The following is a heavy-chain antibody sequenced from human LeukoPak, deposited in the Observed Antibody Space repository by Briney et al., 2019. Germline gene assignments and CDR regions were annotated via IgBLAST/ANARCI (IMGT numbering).Heavy chain of an antibody. Sequence: GGSLRLSCAASGFTFSSYGMHWVRQAPGKGLEWVAFIRYDGSNKYYADSVKGRFTISRDNAKNSLYLQMNSLRAEDTAVYYCARDRRYDFWSGTLGKFGYWGQGTLVTVSS. V-gene: IGHV3-30*02. D-gene: IGHD3-3*01. J-gene: IGHJ4*02. CDR2: IRYDGSNK. CDR3: ARDRRYDFWSGTLGKFGY. CDR1: GFTFSSYG.